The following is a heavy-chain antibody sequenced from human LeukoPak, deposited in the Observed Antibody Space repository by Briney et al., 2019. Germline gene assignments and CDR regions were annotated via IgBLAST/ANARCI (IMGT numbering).Heavy chain of an antibody. J-gene: IGHJ4*02. D-gene: IGHD3-22*01. CDR1: GGTLSSYA. CDR2: IIPIFGTA. Sequence: SVKVSCKASGGTLSSYAISWVRQAPGQGLEWMGGIIPIFGTANYAQKFQGRVTITTDESTSTAYMELSSLRSEDTAVYYCASNPDYDSSGSPVDYWGQGTLVTVSS. CDR3: ASNPDYDSSGSPVDY. V-gene: IGHV1-69*05.